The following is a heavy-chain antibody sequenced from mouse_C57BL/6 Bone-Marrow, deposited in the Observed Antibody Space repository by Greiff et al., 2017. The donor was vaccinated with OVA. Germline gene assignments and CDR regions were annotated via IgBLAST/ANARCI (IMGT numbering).Heavy chain of an antibody. Sequence: QVQLQQPGAELVMPGASVKLSCKASGYTFTSYWMHWVKQRPGQGLEWIGEIDPSDSYTNYNQKFKGKSTLTVDKSSSTAYMQRRSLTSEDSAVYYCARWYYDYDGFAYWGQGTLVTVSA. J-gene: IGHJ3*01. D-gene: IGHD2-4*01. V-gene: IGHV1-69*01. CDR1: GYTFTSYW. CDR2: IDPSDSYT. CDR3: ARWYYDYDGFAY.